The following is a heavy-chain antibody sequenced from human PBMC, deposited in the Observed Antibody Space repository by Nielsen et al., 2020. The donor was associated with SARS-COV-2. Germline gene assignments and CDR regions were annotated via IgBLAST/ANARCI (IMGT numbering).Heavy chain of an antibody. J-gene: IGHJ3*02. V-gene: IGHV3-53*01. Sequence: GESLKISCAASGFTISSNYMSWVRQAPGKGLEWVSVIYSGGSTYYADSVKGRFTISRDNSKNTLYLQMNSLRAEDTAVYYCARDRDSSGSDAFDIWGQGTMVTVSS. D-gene: IGHD3-22*01. CDR3: ARDRDSSGSDAFDI. CDR2: IYSGGST. CDR1: GFTISSNY.